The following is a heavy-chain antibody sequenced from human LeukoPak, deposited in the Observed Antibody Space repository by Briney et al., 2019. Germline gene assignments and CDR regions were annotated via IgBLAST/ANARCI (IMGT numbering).Heavy chain of an antibody. D-gene: IGHD2-15*01. CDR2: TSGSGGST. CDR3: AKMNARYCSGGSCYFSYFDY. V-gene: IGHV3-23*01. Sequence: PGGSLRLSCAASGFTFSSYAMSWVRQAPGKGLEWVSATSGSGGSTYYADSVKGRFTISRDNSKNTLYLQMNSLRAEDTAVYYCAKMNARYCSGGSCYFSYFDYWGQGTLVTVSS. CDR1: GFTFSSYA. J-gene: IGHJ4*02.